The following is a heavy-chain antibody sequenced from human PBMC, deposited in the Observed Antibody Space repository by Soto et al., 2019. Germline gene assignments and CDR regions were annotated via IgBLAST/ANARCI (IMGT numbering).Heavy chain of an antibody. CDR2: MYPGDSDT. Sequence: PGESLKISCQASGYIFTTYWIGWVRQMPGKGLELMGIMYPGDSDTRYSPSFQGQVTISADKSISTAYLQWSSLKASDTAIYYCARTAAAGKYYYGVDVWGQGTTVTVSS. D-gene: IGHD6-13*01. CDR3: ARTAAAGKYYYGVDV. J-gene: IGHJ6*02. CDR1: GYIFTTYW. V-gene: IGHV5-51*01.